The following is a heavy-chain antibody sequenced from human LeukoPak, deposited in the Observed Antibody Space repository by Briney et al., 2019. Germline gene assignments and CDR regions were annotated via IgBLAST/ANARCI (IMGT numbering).Heavy chain of an antibody. CDR1: GFTFSGYW. CDR3: TRTYYYESSGYCGY. CDR2: INSDGSNT. V-gene: IGHV3-74*01. Sequence: GGSLRLSCAGSGFTFSGYWMHWVRQAPGKGLGWVSRINSDGSNTNYADSVKGRFTISRDNAKNTLYLQMNSLRADDTAVYYCTRTYYYESSGYCGYWGQGTLVTVSS. D-gene: IGHD3-22*01. J-gene: IGHJ4*02.